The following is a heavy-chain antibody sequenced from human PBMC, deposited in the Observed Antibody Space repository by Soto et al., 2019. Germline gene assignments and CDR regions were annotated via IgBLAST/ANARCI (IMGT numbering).Heavy chain of an antibody. Sequence: SETLSLTFTVSGGSISSYCWSWIRQPPGKGLDWIGYIYYSGSTNYNPSLKSRVTVSVDKSKNQFSLKLTSVTAADTAVYYCARINYHGFRNTGPDWFDPWGQGTLVTVSS. CDR1: GGSISSYC. CDR2: IYYSGST. D-gene: IGHD3-10*01. J-gene: IGHJ5*02. CDR3: ARINYHGFRNTGPDWFDP. V-gene: IGHV4-59*12.